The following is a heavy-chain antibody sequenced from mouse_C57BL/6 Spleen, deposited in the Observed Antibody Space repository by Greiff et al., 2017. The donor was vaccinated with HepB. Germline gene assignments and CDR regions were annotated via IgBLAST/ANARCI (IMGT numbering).Heavy chain of an antibody. CDR2: IHPNSGST. Sequence: QVQLQQPGAELVKPGASVKLSCKASGYTFTSYWMHWVKQRPGQGLEWIGMIHPNSGSTNYNEKFKSKATLTVDKSSSTAYMQLSSLTSEDSAVYYCARHYYGSHFDYWGQGTTLTVSS. J-gene: IGHJ2*01. CDR1: GYTFTSYW. CDR3: ARHYYGSHFDY. V-gene: IGHV1-64*01. D-gene: IGHD1-1*01.